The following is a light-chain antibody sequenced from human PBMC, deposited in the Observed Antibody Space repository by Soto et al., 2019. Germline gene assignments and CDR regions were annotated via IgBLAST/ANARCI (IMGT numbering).Light chain of an antibody. CDR1: QSVSSNQ. J-gene: IGKJ4*01. V-gene: IGKV3-20*01. Sequence: EVVLTQSPGTLSLSPGERATLSCRASQSVSSNQLAWYQQRSGRAPTLLISGASTRATGIPDRFSGSGSGTDFILTISGLEPEDFAVYYCQQYGSFGGGTKIEIK. CDR2: GAS. CDR3: QQYGS.